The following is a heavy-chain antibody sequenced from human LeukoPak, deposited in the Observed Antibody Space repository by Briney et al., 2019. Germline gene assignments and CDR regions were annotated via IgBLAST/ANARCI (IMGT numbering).Heavy chain of an antibody. Sequence: AGGSLRLSCAASGFTFSTYWMHWVRQAPGKGLVWVSRINSDGSSTIYADSVKGRFTISRDNAKNTLYLQMNSLRGEDTAVYYCARDPPEWELPQDYWGRGTLVAVSS. J-gene: IGHJ4*02. CDR3: ARDPPEWELPQDY. V-gene: IGHV3-74*01. CDR1: GFTFSTYW. D-gene: IGHD1-26*01. CDR2: INSDGSST.